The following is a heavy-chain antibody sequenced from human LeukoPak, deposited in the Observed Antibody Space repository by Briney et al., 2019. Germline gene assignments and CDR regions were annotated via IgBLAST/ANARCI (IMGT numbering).Heavy chain of an antibody. J-gene: IGHJ5*02. D-gene: IGHD4-17*01. CDR1: GGSFSGYY. V-gene: IGHV4-34*01. CDR2: INHSGST. CDR3: TRDTGTTGEVKFDP. Sequence: ASETLSLTCAVYGGSFSGYYWSWIRQPPGKGLEWIGEINHSGSTNYNPSLKSRVTISVDTSKNQFSLKLSSVTAADTAVYFCTRDTGTTGEVKFDPWGQGTLVTVSS.